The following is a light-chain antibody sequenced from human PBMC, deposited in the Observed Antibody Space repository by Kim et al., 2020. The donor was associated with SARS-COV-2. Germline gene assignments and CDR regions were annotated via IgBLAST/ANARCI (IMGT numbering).Light chain of an antibody. Sequence: DIQMTQSPSSLSASVGDRFTITCRASRGINSALSWFQQRPGKAPKSLIYGASSLESGVPSRFSGSRSGTDFTLTITSLQPEDFATYYCLQLNTYPFTFGPGTKLEI. V-gene: IGKV1-16*01. CDR1: RGINSA. CDR3: LQLNTYPFT. CDR2: GAS. J-gene: IGKJ3*01.